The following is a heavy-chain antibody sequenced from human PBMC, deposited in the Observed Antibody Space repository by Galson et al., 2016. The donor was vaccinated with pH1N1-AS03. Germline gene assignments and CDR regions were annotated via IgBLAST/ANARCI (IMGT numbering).Heavy chain of an antibody. CDR1: GLTVNTNY. Sequence: SLRLSCAASGLTVNTNYMSWVRQAPGKGLEWVSTIYSGGRTYYADSGKGRSTISRDNSKNTLYLQMNSLRAEDTAVYYCVRNDYENVDLQGFYFDYWGQGTLVTVSS. V-gene: IGHV3-53*01. J-gene: IGHJ4*02. CDR3: VRNDYENVDLQGFYFDY. D-gene: IGHD4/OR15-4a*01. CDR2: IYSGGRT.